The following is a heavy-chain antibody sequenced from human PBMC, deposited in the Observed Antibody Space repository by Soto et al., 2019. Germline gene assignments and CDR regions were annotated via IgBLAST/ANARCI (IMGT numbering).Heavy chain of an antibody. V-gene: IGHV3-23*01. CDR3: AKLKHSSTMTDY. J-gene: IGHJ4*02. CDR1: GFTFSSYA. Sequence: GESLKISCAASGFTFSSYAMSWVRQAPGKGLEWVSAISGSGGSTYYADSVKGRFTISRDNSKNTLYLQMNSLRAEDTAVYYCAKLKHSSTMTDYWGQGTLVTVSS. CDR2: ISGSGGST. D-gene: IGHD6-13*01.